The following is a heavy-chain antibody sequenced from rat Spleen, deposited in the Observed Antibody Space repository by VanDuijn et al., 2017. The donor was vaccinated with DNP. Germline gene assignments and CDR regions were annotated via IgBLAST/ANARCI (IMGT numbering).Heavy chain of an antibody. V-gene: IGHV5-58*01. J-gene: IGHJ2*01. CDR1: GFTFSAYW. Sequence: EVQLVETGGALVQPGRSLKVSCVASGFTFSAYWMYWIRHAPGKGLEWVASINTDGDSTYYLDSVKGRFTISRDNAENTAYLQMNSLRFDDTATYYCAKDPEYYGFQGYFDYWGQGVMVTVSS. D-gene: IGHD1-6*01. CDR3: AKDPEYYGFQGYFDY. CDR2: INTDGDST.